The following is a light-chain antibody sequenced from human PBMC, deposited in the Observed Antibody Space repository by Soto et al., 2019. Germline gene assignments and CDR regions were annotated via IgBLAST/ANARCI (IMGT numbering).Light chain of an antibody. J-gene: IGKJ5*01. V-gene: IGKV3-15*01. CDR2: DAS. CDR3: KQYNNWPSIT. CDR1: QSVRSK. Sequence: EIVMTQSPGTLSVSPGERATLSCRASQSVRSKLAWYQQKPGQAPRLLIYDASTRATGIPARFSGSGSGTEFTLTISSLQAEDFAVYYCKQYNNWPSITFGQGTRLEI.